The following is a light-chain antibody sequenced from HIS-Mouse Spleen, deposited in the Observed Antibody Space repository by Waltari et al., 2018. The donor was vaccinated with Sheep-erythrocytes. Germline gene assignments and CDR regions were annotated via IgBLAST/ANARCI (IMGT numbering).Light chain of an antibody. J-gene: IGLJ1*01. CDR1: SSNIGAGYD. Sequence: QSVLTQPPSVSGAPGQRVTISCTGSSSNIGAGYDVHWYQQLPGTAPNLLIYGNSNRPSGVPDRFSGSKSGTSASLAITGLQAEDEADYYCCSYAGSYNHVFATGTKVTVL. V-gene: IGLV1-40*01. CDR3: CSYAGSYNHV. CDR2: GNS.